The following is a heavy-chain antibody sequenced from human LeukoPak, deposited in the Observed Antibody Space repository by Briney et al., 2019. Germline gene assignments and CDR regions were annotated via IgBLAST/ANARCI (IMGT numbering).Heavy chain of an antibody. CDR2: IYTDDRT. D-gene: IGHD3-22*01. CDR1: GPTVRNNY. CDR3: ARDRYDDSGYYEY. Sequence: GGSLRLSCATSGPTVRNNYMTWVRQAPGKGLEWVSFIYTDDRTYYADSVKGRFTISRDNSKNTLYLHMNGLRAEDTALYYCARDRYDDSGYYEYWGQGTLVTVSS. J-gene: IGHJ4*02. V-gene: IGHV3-53*01.